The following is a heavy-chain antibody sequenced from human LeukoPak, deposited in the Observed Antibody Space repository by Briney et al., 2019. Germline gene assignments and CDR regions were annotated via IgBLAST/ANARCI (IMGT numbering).Heavy chain of an antibody. CDR3: ARDTYYYGSGTYYFNY. D-gene: IGHD3-10*01. Sequence: SETLSLTCTVSGDSISSYYWTWIRQPAGKGLEWIGRTHTSGSTNYNPSLKSRVTMSVDTSKNQFSLKLTSVTAADTAVYYCARDTYYYGSGTYYFNYWGQGTLVTVSS. CDR2: THTSGST. J-gene: IGHJ4*02. V-gene: IGHV4-4*07. CDR1: GDSISSYY.